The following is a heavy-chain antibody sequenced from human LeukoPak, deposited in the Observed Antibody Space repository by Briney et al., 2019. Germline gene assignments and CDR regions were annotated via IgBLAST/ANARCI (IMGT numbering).Heavy chain of an antibody. D-gene: IGHD3-10*01. CDR3: ARGPDPVLRGPRRAFDL. Sequence: GGSLRLSCAASGFNFRSYAMHWVRQAPGKGLEWVAVISYGSNEDYTDSVKGRFIISRDDSKNTMSLQMNSLRVDDTAVYYCARGPDPVLRGPRRAFDLWGQGTMVTVSS. CDR2: ISYGSNE. J-gene: IGHJ3*01. CDR1: GFNFRSYA. V-gene: IGHV3-30-3*01.